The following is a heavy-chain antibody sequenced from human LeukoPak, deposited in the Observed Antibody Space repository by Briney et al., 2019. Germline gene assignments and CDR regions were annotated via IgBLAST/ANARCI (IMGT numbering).Heavy chain of an antibody. J-gene: IGHJ4*02. CDR3: ARDRHGSGSYLDYFDY. V-gene: IGHV4-61*02. Sequence: PSETLSLTCTVSGGSISSGDYYWSWIRQPAGKGLEWIGRIYTSGSTNYNPSLKSRVTMSVDTSKNQFSLKLSSVTAADTAVYYCARDRHGSGSYLDYFDYWGQGTLVTVSS. CDR1: GGSISSGDYY. D-gene: IGHD3-10*01. CDR2: IYTSGST.